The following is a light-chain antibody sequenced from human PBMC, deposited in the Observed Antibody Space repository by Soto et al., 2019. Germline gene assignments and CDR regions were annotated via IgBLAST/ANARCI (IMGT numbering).Light chain of an antibody. V-gene: IGKV3-20*01. CDR3: QQRSYPIT. CDR1: QSVGRRY. J-gene: IGKJ5*01. CDR2: GVS. Sequence: EVVLTQSPGTLSLSPGERATLSCRASQSVGRRYLAWYQQKPGQAPRLLISGVSKRATGIPDRFSGDGSGTDFTLTISRLEPEDFAVYYCQQRSYPITFGQGTRLEIK.